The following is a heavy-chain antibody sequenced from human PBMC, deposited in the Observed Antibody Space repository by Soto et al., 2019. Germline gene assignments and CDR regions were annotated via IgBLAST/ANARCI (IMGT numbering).Heavy chain of an antibody. D-gene: IGHD6-19*01. CDR3: ARVSQWLVRYYYYGMDV. CDR2: MNPNSGNT. Sequence: QVQLVQSGAEVKKPGASVKVSCKASGYTFTSYDINWVRQATGQGLEWMGWMNPNSGNTGYAQKFQGRVTMTRNTSISPAYMELSSLRSEDTAVYYCARVSQWLVRYYYYGMDVWGQGTTVTVSS. CDR1: GYTFTSYD. V-gene: IGHV1-8*01. J-gene: IGHJ6*02.